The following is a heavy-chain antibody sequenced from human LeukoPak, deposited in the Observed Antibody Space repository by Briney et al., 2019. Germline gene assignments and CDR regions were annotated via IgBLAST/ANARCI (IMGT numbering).Heavy chain of an antibody. V-gene: IGHV1-2*02. CDR2: INPNSGGT. CDR3: ARFGSNWGFRYFDL. CDR1: GYTFTGYY. J-gene: IGHJ2*01. Sequence: ASVRVSCKASGYTFTGYYMHWVRQAPGQGLEWMGWINPNSGGTNYAQKFLGRVTMTRDTSISTAYMELSRLRSDDTAVYYCARFGSNWGFRYFDLWGRGTLVTVSS. D-gene: IGHD7-27*01.